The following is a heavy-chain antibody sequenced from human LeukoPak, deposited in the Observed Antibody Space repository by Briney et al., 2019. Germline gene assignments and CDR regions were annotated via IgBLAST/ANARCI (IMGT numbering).Heavy chain of an antibody. Sequence: PGRSLRLSCATSGFTFNNNAMSWVRHAPGKRLEWVSSINGGGDATEYADSVKGRFTISRDNSKNTLYLQMNSLRPEDTAVYYCARCTASCYANAFDVWGQGTLLTVSS. CDR3: ARCTASCYANAFDV. CDR2: INGGGDAT. V-gene: IGHV3-23*01. CDR1: GFTFNNNA. J-gene: IGHJ3*01. D-gene: IGHD2-2*01.